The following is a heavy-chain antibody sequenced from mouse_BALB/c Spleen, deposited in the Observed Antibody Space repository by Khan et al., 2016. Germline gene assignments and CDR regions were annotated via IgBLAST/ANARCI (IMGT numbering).Heavy chain of an antibody. CDR1: GFSITDTY. Sequence: VQLQQPGAELVKPGASVKLSCTASGFSITDTYIHWVKRRPEQGLEWIGRIDPASDNTKYDPKFQGKATMTLDTSSNTAYLRFSSLTFEDTAVYYCARAYYGNCWGQGTSLTVSS. CDR2: IDPASDNT. CDR3: ARAYYGNC. D-gene: IGHD2-10*01. J-gene: IGHJ2*02. V-gene: IGHV14-3*02.